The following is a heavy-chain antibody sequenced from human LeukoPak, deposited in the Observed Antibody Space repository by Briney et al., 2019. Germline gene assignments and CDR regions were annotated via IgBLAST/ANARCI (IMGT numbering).Heavy chain of an antibody. CDR3: ASGFMGYDRSGYYDDAFDI. CDR2: LNPQTGDT. D-gene: IGHD3-22*01. V-gene: IGHV1-2*02. CDR1: GYAFSAYY. Sequence: ASVKVSCKASGYAFSAYYMHWVRQAPGQGLEWMGWLNPQTGDTHFAQKFQGRVAMTRDTSISTAYMELNRLRSDDTAVYYCASGFMGYDRSGYYDDAFDIWGQGTMVTVSS. J-gene: IGHJ3*02.